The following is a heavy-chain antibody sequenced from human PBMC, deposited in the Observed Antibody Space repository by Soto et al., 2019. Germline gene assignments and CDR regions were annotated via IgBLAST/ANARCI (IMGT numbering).Heavy chain of an antibody. CDR2: IKQDGSEK. J-gene: IGHJ6*01. V-gene: IGHV3-7*04. Sequence: SLRLSCAASGFTFSSYWMSWVRQAPGKGLEWVANIKQDGSEKYYVDSVKGRFTISRDNAKNSLYLQMNSLRAEDTAVYYCARFYYDSSGYLPSPYYYYYGMDVWG. CDR3: ARFYYDSSGYLPSPYYYYYGMDV. CDR1: GFTFSSYW. D-gene: IGHD3-22*01.